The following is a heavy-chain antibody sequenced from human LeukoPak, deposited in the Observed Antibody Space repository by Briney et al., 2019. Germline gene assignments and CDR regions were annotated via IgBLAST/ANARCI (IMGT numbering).Heavy chain of an antibody. CDR3: AREQANSYYDFWSGQNSLLDY. Sequence: TGGSLRLSCAASGFTFSSYWMHWVRQAPGKGLVWVSRINSDGSSTSYADSVKGRFTISRDNAKNTLYLQMNSLRAEDTAVYYCAREQANSYYDFWSGQNSLLDYWGQGTLVTASS. D-gene: IGHD3-3*01. V-gene: IGHV3-74*01. CDR2: INSDGSST. J-gene: IGHJ4*02. CDR1: GFTFSSYW.